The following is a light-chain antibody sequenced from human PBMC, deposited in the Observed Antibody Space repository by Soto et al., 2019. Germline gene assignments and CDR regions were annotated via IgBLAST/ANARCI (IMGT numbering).Light chain of an antibody. J-gene: IGKJ4*01. Sequence: DIQMTPSPSSLSASVGARVTITCQASQDITNYLSWYQQRPGKAPKLLIYDASNLESGVPPRFSGSGSGTDFSFTISSLQPEDIATYFCQQYDDLPLTFGGGTKVDIK. CDR2: DAS. CDR1: QDITNY. CDR3: QQYDDLPLT. V-gene: IGKV1-33*01.